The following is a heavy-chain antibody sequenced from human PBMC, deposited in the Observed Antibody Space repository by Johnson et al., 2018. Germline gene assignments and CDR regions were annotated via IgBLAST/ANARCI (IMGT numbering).Heavy chain of an antibody. Sequence: VQLVESGGGLVKPGGSXRLSCAASGFTFSNAWMSWVRQAPGTGLEWVGRIKSKTDGGTTDYAAPVKGRSPISRDDSKNPLFLQMKSLKTEDTAVYYCTTVLFRIVLMVYADYMDVWGKGTTVTVSS. V-gene: IGHV3-15*01. CDR2: IKSKTDGGTT. CDR1: GFTFSNAW. CDR3: TTVLFRIVLMVYADYMDV. J-gene: IGHJ6*03. D-gene: IGHD2-8*01.